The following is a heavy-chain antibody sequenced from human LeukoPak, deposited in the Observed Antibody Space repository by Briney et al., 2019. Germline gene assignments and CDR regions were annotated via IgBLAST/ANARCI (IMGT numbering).Heavy chain of an antibody. CDR1: GFNFGDYG. V-gene: IGHV3-49*04. J-gene: IGHJ4*02. D-gene: IGHD3-10*01. CDR2: IRNRVHGGTT. CDR3: TSASDPDGSGSKFYFAY. Sequence: GGSLRLSCTASGFNFGDYGMSWVRQAPGKGLECIGFIRNRVHGGTTEYAASVKGRFTISRDDSKSAAYLQMNSLKTEDTALYYRTSASDPDGSGSKFYFAYWGQGAVVAVSS.